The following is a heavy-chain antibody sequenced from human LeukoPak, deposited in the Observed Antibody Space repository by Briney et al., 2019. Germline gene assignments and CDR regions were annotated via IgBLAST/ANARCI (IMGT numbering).Heavy chain of an antibody. Sequence: PGGSLRLSCAASGFTFDEYAMHWVRQAPGKGLEWVSLISWDGGSIYYADSVKGRFTISRDNTKNSLYLQMSSLGSDDTALYYCAKDVGSGWYTPIDYWGQGTLVTVSS. V-gene: IGHV3-43D*03. CDR3: AKDVGSGWYTPIDY. J-gene: IGHJ4*02. D-gene: IGHD6-19*01. CDR2: ISWDGGSI. CDR1: GFTFDEYA.